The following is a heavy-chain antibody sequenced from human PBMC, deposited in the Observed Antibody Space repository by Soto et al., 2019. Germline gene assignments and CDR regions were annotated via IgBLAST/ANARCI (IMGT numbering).Heavy chain of an antibody. V-gene: IGHV4-59*01. CDR2: IYYSGDT. J-gene: IGHJ4*02. Sequence: SETLSLTCTVSGGSINNYYWSWIRQPPGKGLEWIGYIYYSGDTNYNPSLKSRVTISVDTSKNQFSLKLSSATAADTAVYYCARGGTFRTFDYWGQGTLVTVSS. CDR3: ARGGTFRTFDY. D-gene: IGHD3-16*01. CDR1: GGSINNYY.